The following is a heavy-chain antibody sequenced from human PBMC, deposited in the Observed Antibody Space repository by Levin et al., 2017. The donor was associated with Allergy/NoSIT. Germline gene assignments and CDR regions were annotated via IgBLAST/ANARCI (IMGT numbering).Heavy chain of an antibody. D-gene: IGHD2-21*01. CDR2: IHYDGNT. CDR1: GDSISSYY. CDR3: AREYGGDWYFDL. Sequence: SETLSLTCTVSGDSISSYYWSWIRQPPGRGLEWIGYIHYDGNTNYPPSLHSRITISLDTSKNEFSLTLRSVTAADTAVYYCAREYGGDWYFDLWGRGTLVTVSS. J-gene: IGHJ2*01. V-gene: IGHV4-59*01.